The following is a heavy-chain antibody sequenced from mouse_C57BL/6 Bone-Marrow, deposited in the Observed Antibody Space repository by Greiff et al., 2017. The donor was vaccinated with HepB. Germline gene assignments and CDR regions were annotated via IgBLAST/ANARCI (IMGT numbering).Heavy chain of an antibody. CDR2: IDPENGDT. CDR1: GFNIKDDD. CDR3: TTYGYSNYGAMDY. Sequence: VQLQQSGAELVRPGASVKLSCTASGFNIKDDDMHWVKQRPEQGLEWIGWIDPENGDTEYASKFQGKATITADTSSNTAYLELSSLTSEDTAVYYCTTYGYSNYGAMDYWGQGTSVTVSS. V-gene: IGHV14-4*01. J-gene: IGHJ4*01. D-gene: IGHD2-5*01.